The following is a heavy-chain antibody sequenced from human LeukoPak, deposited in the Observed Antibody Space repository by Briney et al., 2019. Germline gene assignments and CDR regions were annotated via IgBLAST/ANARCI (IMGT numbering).Heavy chain of an antibody. J-gene: IGHJ4*02. V-gene: IGHV4-39*07. D-gene: IGHD2-2*01. CDR3: AREYVDQLAIDY. CDR2: IYYSGST. Sequence: SETLSLTCTVSGGSISSSSYYWGWIRQPPGKGLEWIGSIYYSGSTYYDPSLKSRVTISVDTSKNHFSLKLSSVTAADTAVYYCAREYVDQLAIDYWGQGTLVTVSS. CDR1: GGSISSSSYY.